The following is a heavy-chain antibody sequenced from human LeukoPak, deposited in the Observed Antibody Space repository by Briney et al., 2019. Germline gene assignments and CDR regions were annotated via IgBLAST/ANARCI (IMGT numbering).Heavy chain of an antibody. Sequence: SETLSLTCTVSGGSISSYYWSWIRQPAGKGLEWIGRIYTSGSTNYNPSLKSRVTISVDTSKNQFSLKLTSVTAADTALYFCAGTELGYCTVTGCPLESWGQGTLVTVSS. J-gene: IGHJ4*02. CDR1: GGSISSYY. CDR3: AGTELGYCTVTGCPLES. D-gene: IGHD2-8*02. CDR2: IYTSGST. V-gene: IGHV4-4*07.